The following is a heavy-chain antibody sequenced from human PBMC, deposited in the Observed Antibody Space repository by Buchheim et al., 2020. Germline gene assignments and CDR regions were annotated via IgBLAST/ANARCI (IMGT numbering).Heavy chain of an antibody. CDR1: GYRFTGYY. CDR3: ARGFDGYDGRSDY. Sequence: QVQLVQSGAEVKKPGASVKVSCKASGYRFTGYYIHWMRQAPGQGLEWKGWINSNSGGTHYAQKFQGRVTMTRDTSISTAYMELSSLKSVDTAVYYCARGFDGYDGRSDYWGQGAL. D-gene: IGHD5-12*01. J-gene: IGHJ4*02. CDR2: INSNSGGT. V-gene: IGHV1-2*02.